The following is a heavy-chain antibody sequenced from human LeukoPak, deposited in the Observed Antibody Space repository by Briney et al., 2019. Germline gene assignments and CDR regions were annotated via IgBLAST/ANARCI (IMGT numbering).Heavy chain of an antibody. CDR3: ARGYDSSGYYGGVGCYFDY. Sequence: GALRLSCAASGFTVSSNYMSWVRQAPGKGLEWVSVIYSGGSTYYADSVKGRFTISRDNSKNTLYLQMNSLRAEDTAVYYCARGYDSSGYYGGVGCYFDYWGQGTLVTVSS. CDR1: GFTVSSNY. CDR2: IYSGGST. V-gene: IGHV3-66*01. J-gene: IGHJ4*02. D-gene: IGHD3-22*01.